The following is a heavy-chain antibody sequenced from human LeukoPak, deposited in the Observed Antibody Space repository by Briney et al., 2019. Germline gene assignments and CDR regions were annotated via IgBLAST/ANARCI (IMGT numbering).Heavy chain of an antibody. CDR2: INPNSGGT. V-gene: IGHV1-2*02. Sequence: ASVKVSCKASGYTFTGYYMHWVRQAPGQGLEWMGWINPNSGGTNYAQKFQGRVTMTRDTSISTAYMELRSLRSDDTAVYYCARDDSSSWYSHDYWGQGTLVTVSS. J-gene: IGHJ4*02. CDR3: ARDDSSSWYSHDY. D-gene: IGHD6-13*01. CDR1: GYTFTGYY.